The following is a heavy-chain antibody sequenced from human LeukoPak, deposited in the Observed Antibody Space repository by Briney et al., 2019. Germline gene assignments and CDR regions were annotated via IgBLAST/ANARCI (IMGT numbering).Heavy chain of an antibody. CDR1: GGSISSYS. V-gene: IGHV4-59*08. D-gene: IGHD2-8*01. CDR2: LYYSGST. CDR3: ARHVYCTNGICSDY. J-gene: IGHJ4*02. Sequence: SETLSLTCTFSGGSISSYSWSWIRQPPGRGLEWIGYLYYSGSTNYNPSLKSRVTMSVDTSKNQFSLKLSSVTAADTAVYHCARHVYCTNGICSDYWGQGTLVTVSS.